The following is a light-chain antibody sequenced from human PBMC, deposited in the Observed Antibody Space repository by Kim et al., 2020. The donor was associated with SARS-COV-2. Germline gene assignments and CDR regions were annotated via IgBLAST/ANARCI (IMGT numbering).Light chain of an antibody. CDR2: KAS. V-gene: IGKV1-5*03. J-gene: IGKJ2*01. Sequence: DIQMTQSPATLSASVGDRVTITCRASQSMNKWLAWYQQKPGKAPKLLIYKASILETGAPSRFSGSGSGTEFTLTISSLQPDDFATYYCQQYSRYPYTFGQGTKLEI. CDR3: QQYSRYPYT. CDR1: QSMNKW.